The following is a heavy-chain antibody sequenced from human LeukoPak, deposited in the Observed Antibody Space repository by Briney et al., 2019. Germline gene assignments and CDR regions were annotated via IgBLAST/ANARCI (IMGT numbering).Heavy chain of an antibody. CDR3: AAGGNSDY. D-gene: IGHD4-23*01. CDR1: GITFSSYW. Sequence: PGGSLRLSCAASGITFSSYWMSWVRQAPGKGLEWVANIKEDGSEKYYVDSVKGRFTISRDNGKNSLYLQVNSLRAEDTAVYYCAAGGNSDYWGQGTQVTVSS. J-gene: IGHJ4*02. V-gene: IGHV3-7*01. CDR2: IKEDGSEK.